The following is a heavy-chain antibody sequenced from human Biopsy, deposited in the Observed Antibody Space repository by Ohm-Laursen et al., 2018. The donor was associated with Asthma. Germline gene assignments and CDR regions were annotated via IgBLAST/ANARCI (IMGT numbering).Heavy chain of an antibody. Sequence: ASVKVSCKASGYTFINYAIHWVRQAPGQRLEWMGWINVGNGNTKYSQKFQGRVTITRDTSASTAYMELSSLRSEDTAVYYCARTYYDFLTGQVNDAFDIWGQGTLVTVSS. J-gene: IGHJ3*02. CDR3: ARTYYDFLTGQVNDAFDI. CDR1: GYTFINYA. CDR2: INVGNGNT. V-gene: IGHV1-3*01. D-gene: IGHD3-9*01.